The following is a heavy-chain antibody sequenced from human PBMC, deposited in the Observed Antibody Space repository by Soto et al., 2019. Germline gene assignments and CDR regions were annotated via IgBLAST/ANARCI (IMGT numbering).Heavy chain of an antibody. Sequence: SETLSLTCTVSGGSISSRSYYWGWIRQPPGKGLEWIGSIYYSGSTYYNPSLKSRVTISVDTSKNQFSLKLSSVTAADTAVYYWARGGGSGYSYGHWYFDLWGRGTLVTVSS. J-gene: IGHJ2*01. CDR3: ARGGGSGYSYGHWYFDL. CDR1: GGSISSRSYY. V-gene: IGHV4-39*01. D-gene: IGHD5-18*01. CDR2: IYYSGST.